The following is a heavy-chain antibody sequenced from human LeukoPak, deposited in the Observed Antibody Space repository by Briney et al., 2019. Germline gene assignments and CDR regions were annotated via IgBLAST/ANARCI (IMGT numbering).Heavy chain of an antibody. J-gene: IGHJ4*02. Sequence: ASVXVSCXASXXTXXXXXXXXXXXXXGXXXXGXXWIXAYNGNKNYAXKLXGXVTMTTDTSTSTAYMELRSLRSDDTAVYYCARKGSGWYIDXWGQGTLVTVSS. V-gene: IGHV1-18*01. CDR1: XXTXXXXX. CDR3: ARKGSGWYIDX. D-gene: IGHD6-19*01. CDR2: IXAYNGNK.